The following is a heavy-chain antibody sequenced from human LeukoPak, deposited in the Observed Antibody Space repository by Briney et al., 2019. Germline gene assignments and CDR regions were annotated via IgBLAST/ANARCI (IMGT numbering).Heavy chain of an antibody. CDR3: ARADRAENFQH. J-gene: IGHJ1*01. CDR1: GGSFSGYY. V-gene: IGHV4-34*01. CDR2: INHSGST. Sequence: SETLSLTCAVYGGSFSGYYWSWIRQPPGKGLEWIGEINHSGSTNYNPSLKSRVIISVDTSKNQFSLKLSSVTAADTAVYYCARADRAENFQHWGQGTLVTVSS.